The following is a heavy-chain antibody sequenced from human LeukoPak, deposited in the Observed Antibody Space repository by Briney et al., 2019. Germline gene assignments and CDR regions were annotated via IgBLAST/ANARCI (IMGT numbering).Heavy chain of an antibody. CDR1: GFTFSSYA. CDR3: ARGPIVGATIDY. Sequence: GGSLRLSCAASGFTFSSYAMHWVRQAPGKGLEWVAVISYDGSNKYYADSVKGRFTISRDNSKNTLYLQMNSLRAEDTAVYYCARGPIVGATIDYWGQGTLVTVSS. V-gene: IGHV3-30*04. D-gene: IGHD1-26*01. J-gene: IGHJ4*02. CDR2: ISYDGSNK.